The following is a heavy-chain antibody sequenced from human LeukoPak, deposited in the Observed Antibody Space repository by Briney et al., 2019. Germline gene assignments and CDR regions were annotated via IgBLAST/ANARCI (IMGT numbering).Heavy chain of an antibody. CDR1: VGSISSSSYY. CDR3: ARLYIAVAGTEWFDP. V-gene: IGHV4-39*01. D-gene: IGHD6-19*01. CDR2: IYYSGST. J-gene: IGHJ5*02. Sequence: PSDTLSLTCTVSVGSISSSSYYWGWIRQPPGKGLEWIGSIYYSGSTYYNPSLKSRVTISVDTSKNQFPLKLSSVTAADTAVYYCARLYIAVAGTEWFDPWGQGTLVTVSS.